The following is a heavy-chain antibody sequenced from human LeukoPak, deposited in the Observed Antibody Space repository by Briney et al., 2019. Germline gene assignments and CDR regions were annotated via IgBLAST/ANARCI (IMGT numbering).Heavy chain of an antibody. D-gene: IGHD3-10*01. J-gene: IGHJ5*02. CDR2: IDTSTGNP. CDR1: GYTFSHYA. V-gene: IGHV7-4-1*02. CDR3: ARDAGGPGWFGP. Sequence: ASVKVSCKASGYTFSHYAMNWVRQAPGQGLEWMGWIDTSTGNPTYAQGFTGRFVFSFDTSVSTAYLQISSLNTADTAVYYCARDAGGPGWFGPWGQGTLVTVSS.